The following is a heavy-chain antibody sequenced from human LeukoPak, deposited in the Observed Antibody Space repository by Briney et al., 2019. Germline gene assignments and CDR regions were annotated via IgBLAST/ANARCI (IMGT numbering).Heavy chain of an antibody. CDR1: GFTVSSNY. Sequence: GGSLRLSCAASGFTVSSNYMSWVRQAPGKGLEWVSVIYSGGSTYYADSVKGRFTISRDNAKNSLYLQMNSLRAEDTAVYYCARDRNYYDSSGYYPAWFDPWGQGTLVTVSS. D-gene: IGHD3-22*01. CDR3: ARDRNYYDSSGYYPAWFDP. CDR2: IYSGGST. J-gene: IGHJ5*02. V-gene: IGHV3-66*01.